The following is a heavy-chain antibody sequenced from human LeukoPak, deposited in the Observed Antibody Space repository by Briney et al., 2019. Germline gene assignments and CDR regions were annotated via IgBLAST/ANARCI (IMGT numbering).Heavy chain of an antibody. Sequence: PSETLSLTCTVSGGSISSSSYCWGWIRQPPGKGLEWIGSIYYSGSTYYNPSLKSRVTISVDTSKNQFSLKLSSVTAADTAVYYCARQMSYSSFDYWGQGTLVTVSS. J-gene: IGHJ4*02. CDR2: IYYSGST. D-gene: IGHD1-26*01. CDR1: GGSISSSSYC. CDR3: ARQMSYSSFDY. V-gene: IGHV4-39*01.